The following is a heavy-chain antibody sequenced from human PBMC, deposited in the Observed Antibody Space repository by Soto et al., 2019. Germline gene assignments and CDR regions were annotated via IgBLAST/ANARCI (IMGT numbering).Heavy chain of an antibody. J-gene: IGHJ4*02. Sequence: EVQLEESGGGLVQPGGSLRLACAGSGFKFSSYEMNWVRQAPGKGLEWLSFLLHSGDIIYYADSVKSRFTISRDNAKNLLYLHMTTLRVEDTAIYYCATRLSVSYGPVFDQWCQGTLVTVPS. CDR2: LLHSGDII. D-gene: IGHD3-16*01. V-gene: IGHV3-48*03. CDR1: GFKFSSYE. CDR3: ATRLSVSYGPVFDQ.